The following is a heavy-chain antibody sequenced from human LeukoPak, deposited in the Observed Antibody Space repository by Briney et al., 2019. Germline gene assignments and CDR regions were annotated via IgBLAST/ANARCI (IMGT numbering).Heavy chain of an antibody. CDR2: IIPIFGTA. CDR3: ARTDYGDYDYY. V-gene: IGHV1-69*06. Sequence: SVKVSCNASGGTFSSYAISWVRQAPGQGLEWMGRIIPIFGTANYAQKFQGRVTITADKSTSTAYMELSSLRSEDTAVYYCARTDYGDYDYYWGQGTLVTVSS. CDR1: GGTFSSYA. D-gene: IGHD4-17*01. J-gene: IGHJ4*02.